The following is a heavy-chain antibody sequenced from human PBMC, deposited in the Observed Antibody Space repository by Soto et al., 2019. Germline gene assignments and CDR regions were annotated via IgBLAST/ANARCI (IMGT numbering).Heavy chain of an antibody. D-gene: IGHD6-6*01. CDR2: IYYSGST. Sequence: LRLSCAASGFTFSSYEMNWIRQPPGKGLEWIGSIYYSGSTYYNPSLKSRVTISVDTSKNQFPLKLSSVTAADTAVYYCARSEESIAALYYYYYGMDVWGQGTTVTVSS. CDR1: GFTFSSYE. CDR3: ARSEESIAALYYYYYGMDV. J-gene: IGHJ6*02. V-gene: IGHV4-39*01.